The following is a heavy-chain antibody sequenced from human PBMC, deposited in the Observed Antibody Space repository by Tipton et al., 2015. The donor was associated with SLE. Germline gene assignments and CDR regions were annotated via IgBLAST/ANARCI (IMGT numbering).Heavy chain of an antibody. CDR1: GSSVSSYH. CDR3: ATNLQGADYFFDH. J-gene: IGHJ4*02. CDR2: ISARSSYI. D-gene: IGHD2-21*02. V-gene: IGHV3-21*03. Sequence: LSLTCTVSGSSVSSYHWSWIRQPPGKGLEWVSAISARSSYIYYADSVKGRFVISRDNAKNSLYLQMNSLRAEDTAVYYCATNLQGADYFFDHWGQGTLVTVSS.